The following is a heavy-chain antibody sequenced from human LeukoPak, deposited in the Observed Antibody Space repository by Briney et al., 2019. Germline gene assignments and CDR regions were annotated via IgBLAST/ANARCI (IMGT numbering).Heavy chain of an antibody. J-gene: IGHJ4*02. CDR3: ASFLGYCNDGVCYKGRYFDY. D-gene: IGHD2-8*01. Sequence: GASVKVSCKASGYTFTSYGISWVRRAPGQGLEWMGWISAYNGNTNYAQKLQGRVTMTEDTSTDTAYMELSSLRSEDTAVYYCASFLGYCNDGVCYKGRYFDYWGQGTLVTVSS. V-gene: IGHV1-18*01. CDR1: GYTFTSYG. CDR2: ISAYNGNT.